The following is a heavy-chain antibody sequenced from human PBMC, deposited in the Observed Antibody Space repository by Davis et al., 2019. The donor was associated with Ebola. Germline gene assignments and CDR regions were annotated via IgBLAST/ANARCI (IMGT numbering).Heavy chain of an antibody. CDR1: GGSISSSNW. Sequence: MPSETLSLTCGVSGGSISSSNWWSWVRQPPGKGLEWIGEIYHSGSTNYNPSLKSRVTISVDTSKNQFSLKLSSVTAADTAVYYCARVVGSYYYGMDVWGQGTTVTVSS. V-gene: IGHV4-4*02. CDR2: IYHSGST. CDR3: ARVVGSYYYGMDV. J-gene: IGHJ6*02. D-gene: IGHD1-26*01.